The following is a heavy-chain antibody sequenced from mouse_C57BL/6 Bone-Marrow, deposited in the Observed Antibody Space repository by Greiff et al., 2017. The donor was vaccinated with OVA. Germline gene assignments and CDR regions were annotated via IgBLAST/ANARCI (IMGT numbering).Heavy chain of an antibody. Sequence: EVQLQQSGTVLARPGASVKMSCKTSGYTFTSYWMHWVKQRPGQGLEWIGAIYPGNSDTSYNQKFKGKAKLTAVTSASTAYMELSSLTNEDSAVYYCTRITTVVADAMDYWGQGTSVTVSS. CDR3: TRITTVVADAMDY. CDR2: IYPGNSDT. D-gene: IGHD1-1*01. CDR1: GYTFTSYW. J-gene: IGHJ4*01. V-gene: IGHV1-5*01.